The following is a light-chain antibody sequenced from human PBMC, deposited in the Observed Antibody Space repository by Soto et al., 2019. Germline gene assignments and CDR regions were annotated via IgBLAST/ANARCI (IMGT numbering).Light chain of an antibody. V-gene: IGKV3-20*01. CDR2: GAS. CDR1: QSVSSSY. CDR3: QQYGSSPPAT. J-gene: IGKJ1*01. Sequence: ESVLTQSAGTLSLSPGERATLSCRASQSVSSSYLAWYQQKPGQAPRLLIYGASSRATGIPDRFSGSGSGTDFTLTISRLEPEDFAVYYCQQYGSSPPATFGQGTRWIS.